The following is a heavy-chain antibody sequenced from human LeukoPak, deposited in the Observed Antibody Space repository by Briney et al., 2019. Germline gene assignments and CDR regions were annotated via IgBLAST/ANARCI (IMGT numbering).Heavy chain of an antibody. CDR1: GGSISSYY. D-gene: IGHD6-19*01. CDR3: ARVDSSGGYYYYYYMDV. J-gene: IGHJ6*03. Sequence: SETLSLTCTVAGGSISSYYWSWIRQPPGEGLEWIVYISYSGSTNYNPSLKSRVTISVDTSKNQFSLKLSSVTAADTAVYYCARVDSSGGYYYYYYMDVWGKGTTVTVSS. CDR2: ISYSGST. V-gene: IGHV4-59*01.